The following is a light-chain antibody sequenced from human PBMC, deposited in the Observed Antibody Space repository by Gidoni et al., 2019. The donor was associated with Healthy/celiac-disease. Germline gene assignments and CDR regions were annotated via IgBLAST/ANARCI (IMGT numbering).Light chain of an antibody. V-gene: IGKV1-27*01. J-gene: IGKJ1*01. Sequence: DIQMTQSPSSLSASVGDRVTITCRASQGISKYLAWYQQKPGKVPKLLIYAASTLQSGVPSRFSGSGSRTDFTLTISILQPEDVATYYCQKYNSAPWTFGQGTKVEIK. CDR3: QKYNSAPWT. CDR1: QGISKY. CDR2: AAS.